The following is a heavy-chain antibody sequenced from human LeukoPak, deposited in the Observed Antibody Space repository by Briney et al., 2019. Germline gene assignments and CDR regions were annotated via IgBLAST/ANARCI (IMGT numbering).Heavy chain of an antibody. CDR1: GFTFSSYS. Sequence: GGSLRLSCAASGFTFSSYSMNWVRQAPGKGLEWVSSISSSSSYIYYADSVKGRFTISRDNAKNSLYLQMNSLRAEDTAVYSCARDYYYDSSGLNWFDPWGQGTLVTVSS. CDR2: ISSSSSYI. V-gene: IGHV3-21*01. J-gene: IGHJ5*02. D-gene: IGHD3-22*01. CDR3: ARDYYYDSSGLNWFDP.